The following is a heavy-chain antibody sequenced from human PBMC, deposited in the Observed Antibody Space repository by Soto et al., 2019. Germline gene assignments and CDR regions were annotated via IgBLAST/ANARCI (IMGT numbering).Heavy chain of an antibody. D-gene: IGHD3-3*02. CDR1: GGSISSYY. Sequence: PATTLSLTCTVSGGSISSYYWSWIRPPPGKGLEWIGYISYGGSTNYNPSLKSRVTISVDKSKNHFSLKLTSVTAADTAVYYCAARHFWSGPWTHTRLDYWGHGTLVTVSS. J-gene: IGHJ4*01. CDR2: ISYGGST. CDR3: AARHFWSGPWTHTRLDY. V-gene: IGHV4-59*12.